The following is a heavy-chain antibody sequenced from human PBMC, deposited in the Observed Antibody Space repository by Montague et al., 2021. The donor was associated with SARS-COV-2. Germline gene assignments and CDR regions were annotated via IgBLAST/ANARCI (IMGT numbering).Heavy chain of an antibody. CDR2: INHSGST. V-gene: IGHV4-34*01. D-gene: IGHD2-21*02. CDR3: ARRSRVVTAIWALRTSLTSWFDP. CDR1: GGSFSGYS. J-gene: IGHJ5*02. Sequence: SETLSLTCAVYGGSFSGYSWSWIRQPPGKGLEWIGEINHSGSTXXXPSXXXRVTISVDTSKNQFSLRLSSVTAAGTAVYYCARRSRVVTAIWALRTSLTSWFDPWGQGTLVTVSS.